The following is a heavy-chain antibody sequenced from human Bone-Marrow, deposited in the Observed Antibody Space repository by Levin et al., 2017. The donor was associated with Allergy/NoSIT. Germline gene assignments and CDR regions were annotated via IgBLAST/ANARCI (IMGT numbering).Heavy chain of an antibody. J-gene: IGHJ3*02. V-gene: IGHV4-39*01. D-gene: IGHD4-23*01. CDR2: IYYSGST. CDR1: GGSISSSSYY. Sequence: SETLSLTCTVSGGSISSSSYYWGWIRQPPGKGLEWIGSIYYSGSTYYNPSLKSRVTISVDTSKNQFSLKLSSVTAADTAVYYCARHLVTYGGDAFDIWGQGTMVTVSS. CDR3: ARHLVTYGGDAFDI.